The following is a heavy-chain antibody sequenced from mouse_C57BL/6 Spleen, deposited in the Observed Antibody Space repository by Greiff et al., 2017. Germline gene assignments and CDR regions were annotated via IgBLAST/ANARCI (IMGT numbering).Heavy chain of an antibody. J-gene: IGHJ4*01. Sequence: QVQLQQPGAELVKPGASVKMSCKASGYTFTSYWLTWVKQRPGQGLEWIGDIYPGSGSTNYNEKFKSKATLTVDTSSSTAYMQLSSLTSEDSAVYYCARSEDAYAMDYWGQGTSVTVSS. CDR2: IYPGSGST. V-gene: IGHV1-55*01. CDR1: GYTFTSYW. CDR3: ARSEDAYAMDY.